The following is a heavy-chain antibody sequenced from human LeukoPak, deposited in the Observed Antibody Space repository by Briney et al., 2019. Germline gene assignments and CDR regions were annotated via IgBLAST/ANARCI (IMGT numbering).Heavy chain of an antibody. Sequence: ASVKVSCKASGYTFTGYYMHWVRQAPGQGLEWIGRINPNSGGTNYAQKFQGRVTMTRDTSISTAYMELSRLRSDDTAVYYCARDSDTAMPYYWGQGTLVTVSS. CDR1: GYTFTGYY. V-gene: IGHV1-2*06. CDR2: INPNSGGT. J-gene: IGHJ4*02. CDR3: ARDSDTAMPYY. D-gene: IGHD5-18*01.